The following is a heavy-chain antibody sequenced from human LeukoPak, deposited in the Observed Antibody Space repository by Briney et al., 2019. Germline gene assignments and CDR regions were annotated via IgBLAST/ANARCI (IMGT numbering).Heavy chain of an antibody. Sequence: GGSLRLSCAASGFTFSSYGMSWVRQAPGKGLEWVSAISGSGGSTYYADSVKGRFTISRDNSKNTLYLQMNSLRAEDTGVYYCARDKYCSDDNCDGGSKFDYWGQGTLVTVSS. D-gene: IGHD2-15*01. J-gene: IGHJ4*02. CDR2: ISGSGGST. CDR1: GFTFSSYG. V-gene: IGHV3-23*01. CDR3: ARDKYCSDDNCDGGSKFDY.